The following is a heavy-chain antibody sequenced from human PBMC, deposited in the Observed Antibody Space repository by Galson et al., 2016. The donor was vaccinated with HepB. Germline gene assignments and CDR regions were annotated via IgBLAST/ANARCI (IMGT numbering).Heavy chain of an antibody. Sequence: SLRLSCAVSGFTFSRYWMSWVRQVPGKGLEWVANIKEDGGLETYLDSVKGRFSISRDNAKTSVFLQMNGLKAEDSGVYYCARDVPAARSLFDFWGRGTLVTVSP. CDR2: IKEDGGLE. CDR1: GFTFSRYW. D-gene: IGHD1-26*01. V-gene: IGHV3-7*01. CDR3: ARDVPAARSLFDF. J-gene: IGHJ4*02.